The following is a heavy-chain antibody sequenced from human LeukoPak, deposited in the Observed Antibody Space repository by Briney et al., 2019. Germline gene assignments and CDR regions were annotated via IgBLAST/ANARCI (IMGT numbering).Heavy chain of an antibody. Sequence: GGSLRLSCAASGFTFSSYGMHWVRQAPGKGLGWVAVISYDGRNKNYADSLKGRFTISREDSKNTLYLQMNSLRAEDTAVYYCAKDRSRALWFGELKMDPWGQGALVTVS. D-gene: IGHD3-10*01. J-gene: IGHJ5*02. CDR3: AKDRSRALWFGELKMDP. CDR1: GFTFSSYG. V-gene: IGHV3-30*18. CDR2: ISYDGRNK.